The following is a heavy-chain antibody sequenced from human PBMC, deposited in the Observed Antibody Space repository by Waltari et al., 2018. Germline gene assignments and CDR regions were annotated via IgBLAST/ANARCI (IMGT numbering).Heavy chain of an antibody. CDR2: ISYDGSNK. CDR3: AKVSGSIRDRRGSPPGDY. Sequence: QVHLVESGGGVVQPGRSLRLSCAASGLTFSSYGMHWVRQAPGKVLEWGALISYDGSNKYYADSVKGRFTISRDNSKNTLYLQMSSLRAEDTAVYYCAKVSGSIRDRRGSPPGDYWGQGTLVTVSS. CDR1: GLTFSSYG. J-gene: IGHJ4*02. D-gene: IGHD3-10*01. V-gene: IGHV3-30*18.